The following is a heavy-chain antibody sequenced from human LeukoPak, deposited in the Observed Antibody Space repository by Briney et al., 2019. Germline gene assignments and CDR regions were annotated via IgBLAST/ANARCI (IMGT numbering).Heavy chain of an antibody. D-gene: IGHD2-8*01. V-gene: IGHV3-7*02. J-gene: IGHJ4*02. Sequence: PGGSLRLSCAASRFSYSSYWMSWVRQAPGKGLEGVANINQDGSEKYYVDSVKGRFTISRDNAKNSLDLQMNSLRGEDTAVYYCVRALMGTEDYWGQGTLVTVPS. CDR2: INQDGSEK. CDR3: VRALMGTEDY. CDR1: RFSYSSYW.